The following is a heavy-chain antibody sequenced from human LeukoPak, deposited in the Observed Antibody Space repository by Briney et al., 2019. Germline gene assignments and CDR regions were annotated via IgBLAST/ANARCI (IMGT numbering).Heavy chain of an antibody. Sequence: GGSLRLSCAASGFTFNSYWMSWVRQAPGKGLEWVANIKADGSEKYYVDSVRGRFTISRDNAKNSVYLQMDSLRAEDTSVYYCARHKSSFPDDAFDIWGQGTMVTVSS. CDR2: IKADGSEK. CDR3: ARHKSSFPDDAFDI. V-gene: IGHV3-7*01. J-gene: IGHJ3*02. D-gene: IGHD1-26*01. CDR1: GFTFNSYW.